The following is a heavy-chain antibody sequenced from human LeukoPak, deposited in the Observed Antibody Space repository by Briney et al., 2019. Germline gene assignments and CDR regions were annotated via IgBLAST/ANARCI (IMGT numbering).Heavy chain of an antibody. CDR1: GGSISSGGYY. CDR2: IYYSGST. D-gene: IGHD3-22*01. V-gene: IGHV4-31*03. J-gene: IGHJ4*02. CDR3: ARFDSSGYYNNFDY. Sequence: SETLSLTCTVSGGSISSGGYYWSWIRQHPGKGLEWIGYIYYSGSTYYNPSLKSRVTISVDTSKNQFSLKLSSVTAADTAVYYCARFDSSGYYNNFDYWGQGTLVTVSS.